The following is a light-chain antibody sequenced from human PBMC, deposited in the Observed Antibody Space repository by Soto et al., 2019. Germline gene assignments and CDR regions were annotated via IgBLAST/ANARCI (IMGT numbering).Light chain of an antibody. J-gene: IGLJ3*02. CDR1: SSDVGGYNY. V-gene: IGLV2-14*01. Sequence: QSALTQPASVSGSPGQSITISCTGTSSDVGGYNYVSWYQQHPGKAPKLMIYEVTNRPSGVSNRCSGSKSDNTASLTISGLQAEDEADYYCSSYTSSSTLGVFGGGTQLTVL. CDR3: SSYTSSSTLGV. CDR2: EVT.